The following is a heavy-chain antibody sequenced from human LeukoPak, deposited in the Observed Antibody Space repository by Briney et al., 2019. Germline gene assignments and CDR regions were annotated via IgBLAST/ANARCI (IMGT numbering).Heavy chain of an antibody. J-gene: IGHJ6*02. Sequence: ASVTVSCKASGGTFSSYAISWVRQAPGQGLEWMGGIIPIFGTANYAQKFQGRVTITADESTSTAYMELSSLRSEDTAVYYCARALFSGSSWLYYYYGMDVWGQGTTVTASS. V-gene: IGHV1-69*13. CDR2: IIPIFGTA. CDR1: GGTFSSYA. CDR3: ARALFSGSSWLYYYYGMDV. D-gene: IGHD6-13*01.